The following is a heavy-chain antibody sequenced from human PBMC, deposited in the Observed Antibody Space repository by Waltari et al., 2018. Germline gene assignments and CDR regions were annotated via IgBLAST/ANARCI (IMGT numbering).Heavy chain of an antibody. CDR3: ARDWYDSSAGDAFDI. J-gene: IGHJ3*02. Sequence: QVQLVQSGAEVKKPGSSVKVSCKASGGTFSSYAISWVRRAPGQGLEWMGRIIPICGTANYAQKFQGRVTITADKSTSTAYMELSSLRSEDTAVYYCARDWYDSSAGDAFDIWGQGTMVTVSS. D-gene: IGHD3-22*01. CDR2: IIPICGTA. CDR1: GGTFSSYA. V-gene: IGHV1-69*08.